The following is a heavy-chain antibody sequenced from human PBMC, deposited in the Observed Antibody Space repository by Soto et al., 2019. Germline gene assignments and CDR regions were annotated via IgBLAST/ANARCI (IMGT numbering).Heavy chain of an antibody. CDR3: AKDVCSGGSCLCDY. CDR2: ISGSGGST. CDR1: GFNFNSYT. V-gene: IGHV3-23*01. Sequence: PGGSLRLSCAASGFNFNSYTINWVRQAPGKRLGWLSSISGSGGSTYYADSVKGRFTISRDNSKNTLYLQMNSLRAEDTAVYYCAKDVCSGGSCLCDYWGQGTLVTVSS. J-gene: IGHJ4*02. D-gene: IGHD2-15*01.